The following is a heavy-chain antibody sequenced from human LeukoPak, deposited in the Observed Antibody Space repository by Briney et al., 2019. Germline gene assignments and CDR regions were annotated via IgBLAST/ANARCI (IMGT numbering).Heavy chain of an antibody. V-gene: IGHV1-18*01. J-gene: IGHJ4*02. CDR3: AREGGEEDGYHMYYFDY. Sequence: ASVEVSCKASGYTFTSYGISWVRQAPGQGLEWMGWISAYNGNTNYAQKLQGRVTMTTDTSTSTAYMELRSLRSDDTAVYYCAREGGEEDGYHMYYFDYWGQGTLVTVSS. CDR1: GYTFTSYG. D-gene: IGHD5-24*01. CDR2: ISAYNGNT.